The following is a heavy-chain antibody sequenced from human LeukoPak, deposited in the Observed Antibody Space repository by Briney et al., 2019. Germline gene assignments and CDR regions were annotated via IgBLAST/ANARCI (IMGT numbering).Heavy chain of an antibody. V-gene: IGHV1-18*01. CDR3: ARVSGCSSTSLLCRGGMDV. J-gene: IGHJ6*02. Sequence: GASVKVSCKASGYTFTSYGISWVRQAPGQGLEWMGWISAYNGNTNYAQKLQGRVTMTTDTSTSTAYMELRSLRSDDTAVYYCARVSGCSSTSLLCRGGMDVWGQGTTVTVSS. CDR2: ISAYNGNT. D-gene: IGHD2-2*01. CDR1: GYTFTSYG.